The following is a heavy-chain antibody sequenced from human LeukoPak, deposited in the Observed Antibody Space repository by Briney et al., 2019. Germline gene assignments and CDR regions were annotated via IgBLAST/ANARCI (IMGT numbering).Heavy chain of an antibody. CDR2: ISYDGSNK. V-gene: IGHV3-30-3*01. D-gene: IGHD3-16*01. J-gene: IGHJ3*02. Sequence: GGSLRLSCAASGFTFSSYAMHWVRQAPGKGLEWVAVISYDGSNKYYADSVKGRFTISRDNAKNSLYLQMNSLRAEDTAVYYCASSGPVGAFDIWGQGTMVTVSS. CDR1: GFTFSSYA. CDR3: ASSGPVGAFDI.